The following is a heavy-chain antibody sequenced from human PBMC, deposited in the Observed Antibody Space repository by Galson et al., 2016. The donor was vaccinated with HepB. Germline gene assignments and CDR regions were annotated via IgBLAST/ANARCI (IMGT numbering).Heavy chain of an antibody. D-gene: IGHD4-17*01. CDR1: GFTFSDYY. CDR2: ISSSSVTR. V-gene: IGHV3-11*04. J-gene: IGHJ6*02. Sequence: SLRLSCAASGFTFSDYYMSWLRQAPGMGPEWVSFISSSSVTRHYSDSVKGRFTISRDNANNAFYLEMSNLRAEDTAVYYCARVSYGGYKLLNYYGMDVWGQGTTVTVSS. CDR3: ARVSYGGYKLLNYYGMDV.